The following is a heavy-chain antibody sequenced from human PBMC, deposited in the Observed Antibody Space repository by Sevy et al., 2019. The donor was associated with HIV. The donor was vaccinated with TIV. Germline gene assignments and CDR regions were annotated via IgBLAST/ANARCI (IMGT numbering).Heavy chain of an antibody. J-gene: IGHJ4*02. CDR3: ARGKGRIFGVVVGQFDS. CDR2: IKTDNGNT. CDR1: GYSFTNYA. Sequence: ASVKVSCKASGYSFTNYAIHWVRQAPGQGLEWMEWIKTDNGNTKYSQRFQGRVTITRDTSATTAYMEMSSLRYDDTAFYFSARGKGRIFGVVVGQFDSWGQGTLVTVSS. V-gene: IGHV1-3*04. D-gene: IGHD3-3*01.